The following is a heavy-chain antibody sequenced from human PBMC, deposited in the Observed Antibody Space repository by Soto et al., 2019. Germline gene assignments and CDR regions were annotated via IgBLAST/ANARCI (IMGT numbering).Heavy chain of an antibody. CDR3: ARDGIAVAGHGGAFDI. J-gene: IGHJ3*02. V-gene: IGHV3-30-3*01. Sequence: PGGSLRLSCAASGFPFSSYAMHWVRQAPGKGLEWVAVISYDGSNKYYADSVKGRFTISRDNSKNTLYLQMNSLRAEDTAVYYCARDGIAVAGHGGAFDIWGQGTTVTVSS. CDR1: GFPFSSYA. CDR2: ISYDGSNK. D-gene: IGHD6-19*01.